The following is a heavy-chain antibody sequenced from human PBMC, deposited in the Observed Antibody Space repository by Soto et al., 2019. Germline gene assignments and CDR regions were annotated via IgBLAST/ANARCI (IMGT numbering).Heavy chain of an antibody. D-gene: IGHD1-7*01. CDR1: GGSFSGYY. Sequence: QVQLQQWGAGLLKPSETLSLTCAVYGGSFSGYYWSWIRQPPGKGLEWIGEINHSGSTNYNTSLKSRVAISVDTSKNQFSLKLSSVTAADTAVYYCARGLNWNYRGWFDPWGQGTLVTVSS. CDR2: INHSGST. V-gene: IGHV4-34*01. CDR3: ARGLNWNYRGWFDP. J-gene: IGHJ5*02.